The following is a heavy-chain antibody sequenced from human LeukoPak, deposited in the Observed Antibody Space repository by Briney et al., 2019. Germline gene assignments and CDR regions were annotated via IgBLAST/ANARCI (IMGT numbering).Heavy chain of an antibody. CDR2: ISSSGSTI. V-gene: IGHV3-11*01. Sequence: GGSLRLSCAASGFTFSDYYMSWIRQAPGKGLEWVSYISSSGSTICYADSVKGRFTISRDNAKNSLYLQMNSLRAEDTAVYYCARDHRRGYSGYDSYNWFDPWGQGTLVTVSS. J-gene: IGHJ5*02. D-gene: IGHD5-12*01. CDR1: GFTFSDYY. CDR3: ARDHRRGYSGYDSYNWFDP.